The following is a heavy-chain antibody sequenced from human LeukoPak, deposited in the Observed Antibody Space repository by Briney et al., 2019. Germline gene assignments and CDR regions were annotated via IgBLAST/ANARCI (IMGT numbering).Heavy chain of an antibody. CDR3: ATDLERFLEWLFSDT. Sequence: SVKVSCKASGGNFSKFGFTWVRRAPGQGLEWMGRIMPLIGTTNYAQKFKGRIKITADKSTSTAYMELSSLISEDTAVYYCATDLERFLEWLFSDTWGQGTLVTVSS. V-gene: IGHV1-69*04. J-gene: IGHJ5*02. CDR1: GGNFSKFG. D-gene: IGHD3-3*01. CDR2: IMPLIGTT.